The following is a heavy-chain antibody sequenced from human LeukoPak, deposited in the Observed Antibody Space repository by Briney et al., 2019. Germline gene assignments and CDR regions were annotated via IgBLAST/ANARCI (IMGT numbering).Heavy chain of an antibody. CDR3: ARDRYGDGFAHLDY. Sequence: ASVKVSCKASGYTFTSYAIRWVRQAPGQGLEWMGWITPSGGTNYPQKFRGRVAITWDTSITTAYMDLSRLTSDDTAVYYCARDRYGDGFAHLDYWGQGALVTVSS. V-gene: IGHV1-2*02. D-gene: IGHD5-24*01. CDR1: GYTFTSYA. J-gene: IGHJ4*02. CDR2: ITPSGGT.